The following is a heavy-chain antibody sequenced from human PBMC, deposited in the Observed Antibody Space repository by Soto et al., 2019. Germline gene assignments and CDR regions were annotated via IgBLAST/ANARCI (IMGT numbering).Heavy chain of an antibody. D-gene: IGHD2-15*01. V-gene: IGHV1-46*01. J-gene: IGHJ6*02. CDR1: GYTFTSYY. CDR2: INPSGGSP. Sequence: QVQLVQSGAEVKKPGASVKVSCKASGYTFTSYYMHWVRQAPGQGLEWMGIINPSGGSPSYAQKFQGRVTMTRETSTSTVYMELSSLRSEDTAVYYCARDHIVVVVAATPGSDYYYYGMDVWGQGTTVTVSS. CDR3: ARDHIVVVVAATPGSDYYYYGMDV.